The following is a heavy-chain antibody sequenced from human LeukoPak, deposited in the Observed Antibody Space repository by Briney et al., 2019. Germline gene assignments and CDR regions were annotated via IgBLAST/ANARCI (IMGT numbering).Heavy chain of an antibody. V-gene: IGHV1-24*01. J-gene: IGHJ6*02. D-gene: IGHD6-19*01. CDR3: ATDSSGPKVYYYYGMDV. CDR2: FDPEDGET. Sequence: ASVKVSCKVSGYTLTELSMHWVRQAPGKGLEWMGGFDPEDGETIYAQKFQGRVTMTEDTSTDTAYMELSSLRSEDTAVYYCATDSSGPKVYYYYGMDVWGQGTTVTVSS. CDR1: GYTLTELS.